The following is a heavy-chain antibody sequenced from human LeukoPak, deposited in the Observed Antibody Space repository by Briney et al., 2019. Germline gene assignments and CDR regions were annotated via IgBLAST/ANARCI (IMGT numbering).Heavy chain of an antibody. V-gene: IGHV1-2*02. J-gene: IGHJ6*03. CDR1: GYTFTGYY. Sequence: ASVKVSCKASGYTFTGYYMHWVRQAPGQGLEWMGWINPNSGGTNYAQKFQGRVTMTRDTSISTAYMELSRLRSDDTAVYYCARGGLYSYGSGAYYYMDVWGKGTTVTVSS. CDR2: INPNSGGT. CDR3: ARGGLYSYGSGAYYYMDV. D-gene: IGHD5-18*01.